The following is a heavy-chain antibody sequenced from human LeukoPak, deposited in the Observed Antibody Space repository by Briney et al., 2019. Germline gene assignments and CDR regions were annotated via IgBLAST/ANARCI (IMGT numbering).Heavy chain of an antibody. CDR3: AKSTAARIVGATTD. J-gene: IGHJ4*02. V-gene: IGHV3-23*01. D-gene: IGHD1-26*01. CDR2: ISGSGGST. Sequence: GALRLSCAASGFTFSSYGMSWVRQAPGKGLEWVSAISGSGGSTYYADSVKGRFTISRDNSKNTLYLQMNSLRAEDTAVYYCAKSTAARIVGATTDWGQGTLVTVSS. CDR1: GFTFSSYG.